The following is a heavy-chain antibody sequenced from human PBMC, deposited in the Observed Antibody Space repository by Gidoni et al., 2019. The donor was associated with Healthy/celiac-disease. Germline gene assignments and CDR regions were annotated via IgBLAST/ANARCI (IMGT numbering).Heavy chain of an antibody. J-gene: IGHJ4*02. Sequence: EVQLLESGGGLVQPGGSLRLSCAASGFPFSSYAMSWVRQAPGKGLEWVSAISGSGGSTYYADSVKGRFTISRDNSKNTLYLQMNSLRAEDTAVYYCAKQKIYVWCFDYWGQGTLVTVSS. V-gene: IGHV3-23*01. D-gene: IGHD3-16*01. CDR3: AKQKIYVWCFDY. CDR1: GFPFSSYA. CDR2: ISGSGGST.